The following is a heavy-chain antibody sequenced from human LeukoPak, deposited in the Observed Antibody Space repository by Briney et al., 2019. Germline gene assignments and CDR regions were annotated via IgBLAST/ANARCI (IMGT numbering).Heavy chain of an antibody. Sequence: ASVKVSCKASGCTFTGYYMHWVRQAPGQGLEWMGWINPNSGGTNYAQKFQGRVTMTRDTSISTAYMELRRLRSDDTAVYYCARGLPGITIFGVVTGAEGWFDPWGQGTLVTVSS. CDR3: ARGLPGITIFGVVTGAEGWFDP. CDR2: INPNSGGT. J-gene: IGHJ5*02. CDR1: GCTFTGYY. D-gene: IGHD3-3*01. V-gene: IGHV1-2*02.